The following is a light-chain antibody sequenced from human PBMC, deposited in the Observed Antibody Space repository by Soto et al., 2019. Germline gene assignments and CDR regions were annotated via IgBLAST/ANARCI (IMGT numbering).Light chain of an antibody. CDR3: SSFTTPTTWV. J-gene: IGLJ3*02. Sequence: QSALTQPPSVSGSPGQSVTISCTGTSSDVGSYAHVSWYQLPPGTAPQLMIYEVSNRPAGVPDLSSGSKSGNAASLTISGRPAEDEADYYCSSFTTPTTWVFGGGTKLTVL. V-gene: IGLV2-18*02. CDR2: EVS. CDR1: SSDVGSYAH.